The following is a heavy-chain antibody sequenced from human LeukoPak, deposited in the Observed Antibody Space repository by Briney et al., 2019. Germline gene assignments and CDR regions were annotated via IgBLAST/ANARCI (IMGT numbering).Heavy chain of an antibody. CDR1: GFTLSSYA. V-gene: IGHV3-30*04. Sequence: PGGSLRLSCAASGFTLSSYAMHWVRQAPGKGLEWVAVILYDGSNKYYADSVKGRFTISRDNSKNTLYLQMNSLRAEDTAVYYCARDSSIAAAGTLDYWGQGTLVTVSS. CDR3: ARDSSIAAAGTLDY. J-gene: IGHJ4*02. CDR2: ILYDGSNK. D-gene: IGHD6-13*01.